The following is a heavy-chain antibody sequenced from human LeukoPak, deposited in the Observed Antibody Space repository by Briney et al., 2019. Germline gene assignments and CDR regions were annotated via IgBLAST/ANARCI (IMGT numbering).Heavy chain of an antibody. CDR3: ARYIVLMVYARGHFDY. J-gene: IGHJ4*02. CDR1: GFTFNNFA. Sequence: GGSLRLSCAASGFTFNNFAMSWVRQAPGKGLEWVSAIGDNGGDTKYAASVKGRFTISRDNAKNSLYLQMNSLRAEDTAVYYCARYIVLMVYARGHFDYWGQGTLVTVSS. CDR2: IGDNGGDT. V-gene: IGHV3-23*01. D-gene: IGHD2-8*01.